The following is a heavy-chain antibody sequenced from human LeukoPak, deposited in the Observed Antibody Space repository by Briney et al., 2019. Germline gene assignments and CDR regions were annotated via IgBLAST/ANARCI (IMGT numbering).Heavy chain of an antibody. J-gene: IGHJ3*01. CDR2: INQDGSEI. D-gene: IGHD3-10*01. V-gene: IGHV3-7*01. CDR3: ATYFPGNPFAF. Sequence: GGSLRLSCAASGFAFSTYWMTWVRQAPGEGLDWVASINQDGSEIHYVDSVKGRFTISRDSATNSLYLQMNSLRAEDTAVYYCATYFPGNPFAFWGQGTMVTASP. CDR1: GFAFSTYW.